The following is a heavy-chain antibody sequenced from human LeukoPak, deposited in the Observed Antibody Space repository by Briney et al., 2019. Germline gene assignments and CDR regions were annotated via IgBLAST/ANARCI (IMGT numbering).Heavy chain of an antibody. V-gene: IGHV1-2*02. D-gene: IGHD3-10*01. Sequence: ASVKVSCKASGYTFTGYYMHWVRQAPGQGLEWMGWINPNSGGTNYAQKFQGRVTMTRDTSISTAYMELSRLRSDDTAVYYCARDRGVYYGSGGYIDYWGQGTLVTVSS. CDR1: GYTFTGYY. J-gene: IGHJ4*02. CDR3: ARDRGVYYGSGGYIDY. CDR2: INPNSGGT.